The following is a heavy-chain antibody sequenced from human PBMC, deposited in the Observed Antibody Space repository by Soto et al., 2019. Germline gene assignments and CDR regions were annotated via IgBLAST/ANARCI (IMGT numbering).Heavy chain of an antibody. J-gene: IGHJ4*02. CDR2: IFSGGST. Sequence: SETLSLTCTVSGGSINTFYWSWVRQPAGKGLEWIGRIFSGGSTSFNPSLESRVAMSVDTSKNHFSLNLSSVTAADMAVYYCAREGSYSAYNFAHGIQLWSFDFWGQGALVTVSS. V-gene: IGHV4-4*07. D-gene: IGHD5-12*01. CDR1: GGSINTFY. CDR3: AREGSYSAYNFAHGIQLWSFDF.